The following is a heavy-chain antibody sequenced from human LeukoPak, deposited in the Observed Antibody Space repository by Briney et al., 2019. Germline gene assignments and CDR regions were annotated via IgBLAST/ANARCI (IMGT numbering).Heavy chain of an antibody. Sequence: SETLSLTCTVSGGSISSSSYYWGWIRQPPGKGLEWIGYIYYSGSTNYNPSLKSRVTISVDTSKNQFSLKLSSVTAADTAVYYCARGIAVAGTTINYYYYYMDVWGKGTTVTVSS. V-gene: IGHV4-61*05. J-gene: IGHJ6*03. D-gene: IGHD6-19*01. CDR1: GGSISSSSYY. CDR2: IYYSGST. CDR3: ARGIAVAGTTINYYYYYMDV.